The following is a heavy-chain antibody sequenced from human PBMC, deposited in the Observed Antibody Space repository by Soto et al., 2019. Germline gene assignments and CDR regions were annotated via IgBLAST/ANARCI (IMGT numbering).Heavy chain of an antibody. J-gene: IGHJ5*02. D-gene: IGHD5-12*01. Sequence: ASVKVSCKASGYTFTSYGISWVRQAPGQGLEWMGLRIPYNGDRIYAQKFQGRVILTTDTATNTAYMELGSLRSDDTAVYYCVRDASSGYRGWWDPWGQGTLVTSPQ. CDR1: GYTFTSYG. V-gene: IGHV1-18*01. CDR2: RIPYNGDR. CDR3: VRDASSGYRGWWDP.